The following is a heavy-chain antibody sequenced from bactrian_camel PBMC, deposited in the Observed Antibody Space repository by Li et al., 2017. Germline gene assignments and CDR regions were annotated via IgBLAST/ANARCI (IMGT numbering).Heavy chain of an antibody. D-gene: IGHD1*01. CDR1: VYTYNRNC. CDR2: LNTGLGEI. J-gene: IGHJ4*01. CDR3: ASPRMQGGPTKRCPVNRLEESDFLY. Sequence: HVQLVESGGGSVQAGGSLRLSCSTSVYTYNRNCVAWFRQAPGMQREGVASLNTGLGEIYYAASNMGRFTISQDDAKNTVYLQMNGLKPEDTAMYYCASPRMQGGPTKRCPVNRLEESDFLYWGQGTQVTVS. V-gene: IGHV3S1*01.